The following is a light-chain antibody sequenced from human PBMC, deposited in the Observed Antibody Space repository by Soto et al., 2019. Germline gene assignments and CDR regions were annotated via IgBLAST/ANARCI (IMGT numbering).Light chain of an antibody. CDR2: DAS. V-gene: IGKV1-33*01. CDR1: QNINNY. Sequence: IQLTQSPSSLSASVGDRVTITCQASQNINNYLNWYQQKPGRAPKXLIYDASNLEAGVPSRFRGSGSGTDFTFTISRLQPEDIATYYCQQYENLPTFGQGTRLEI. CDR3: QQYENLPT. J-gene: IGKJ5*01.